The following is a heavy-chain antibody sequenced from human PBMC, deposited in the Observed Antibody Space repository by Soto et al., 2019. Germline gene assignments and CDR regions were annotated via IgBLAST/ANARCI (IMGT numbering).Heavy chain of an antibody. Sequence: LSLTCAVYGGSFSGYYWSWVRQVPGKGLEWVASISSGSSDTWYADSVKGRFIISRDNAQNSLFLQMNTLRPEDTAMYYCARVAYWGPGTQVTVSS. CDR3: ARVAY. J-gene: IGHJ4*02. CDR1: GGSFSGYY. CDR2: ISSGSSDT. V-gene: IGHV3-11*06.